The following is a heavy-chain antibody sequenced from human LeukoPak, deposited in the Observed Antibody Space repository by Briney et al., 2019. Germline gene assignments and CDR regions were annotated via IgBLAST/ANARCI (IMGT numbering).Heavy chain of an antibody. CDR1: GLTFSSYS. CDR2: ISSSSSYI. CDR3: ARAEYSSGWYYFDY. D-gene: IGHD6-19*01. Sequence: GGSLRLSCAASGLTFSSYSMNWVRQAPGKGLEWVSSISSSSSYIYYADSVKGRFTISRDNAKNSLYLQMNSLRAEDTAVYYCARAEYSSGWYYFDYWGQGTLVAVSS. J-gene: IGHJ4*02. V-gene: IGHV3-21*01.